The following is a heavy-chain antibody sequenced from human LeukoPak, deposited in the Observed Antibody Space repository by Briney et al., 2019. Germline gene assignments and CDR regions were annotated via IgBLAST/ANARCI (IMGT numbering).Heavy chain of an antibody. CDR2: IYTSGST. Sequence: SETLSLTCTVSGGSISDYYWSWIRQPPGKGLEWIGYIYTSGSTNYNPSLKSRVTISVDTSKNQFSLKLSSVTAADTAVYYCARHGYSSSFDYWGQGTLVTVSS. CDR1: GGSISDYY. J-gene: IGHJ4*02. CDR3: ARHGYSSSFDY. D-gene: IGHD6-6*01. V-gene: IGHV4-4*09.